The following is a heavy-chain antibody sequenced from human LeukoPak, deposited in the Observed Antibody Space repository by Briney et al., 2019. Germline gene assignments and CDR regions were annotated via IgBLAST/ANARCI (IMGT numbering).Heavy chain of an antibody. CDR2: ISSSSGYI. J-gene: IGHJ4*02. CDR3: ARDGWADY. CDR1: GFTFSSYG. D-gene: IGHD3-16*01. Sequence: GGSLRLSCAASGFTFSSYGMHWVRQAPGKGLEWVSSISSSSGYIYYADSVKGRLTISRDNAKNSLYLQMNSLRAEDTAVYYCARDGWADYWGQGTLVTVSS. V-gene: IGHV3-21*01.